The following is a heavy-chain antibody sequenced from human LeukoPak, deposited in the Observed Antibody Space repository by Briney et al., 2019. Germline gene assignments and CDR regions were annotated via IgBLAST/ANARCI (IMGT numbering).Heavy chain of an antibody. V-gene: IGHV4-39*01. CDR3: ARQGEHCDGGSCFPFHY. Sequence: SETLSLTCTVSGGSISGRYYWGWLRQPPGKGLVWIGTVYYCGRTYYNPSLKSRLTISVDTTKNQFSLKLNSVTAADTAIYYCARQGEHCDGGSCFPFHYWGQGTLVTVSS. D-gene: IGHD2-15*01. J-gene: IGHJ4*02. CDR2: VYYCGRT. CDR1: GGSISGRYY.